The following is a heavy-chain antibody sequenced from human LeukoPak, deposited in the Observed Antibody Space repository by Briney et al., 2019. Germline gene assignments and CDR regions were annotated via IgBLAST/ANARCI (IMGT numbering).Heavy chain of an antibody. CDR2: IIPIFGTA. CDR1: GGTFSSYA. D-gene: IGHD5-18*01. CDR3: VSNSYGYFYWFDP. V-gene: IGHV1-69*06. Sequence: ASVKVSCKASGGTFSSYAISRVRQAPGQGLEWMGGIIPIFGTANYAQKFQGRVTITADKSTSTAYMELSSLRSEDTAVYYCVSNSYGYFYWFDPWGQGTLVTVSS. J-gene: IGHJ5*02.